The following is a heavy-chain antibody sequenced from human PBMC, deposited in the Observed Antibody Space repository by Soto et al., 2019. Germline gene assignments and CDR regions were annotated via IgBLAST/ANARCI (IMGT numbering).Heavy chain of an antibody. CDR3: ARTPAAMITDRYNWFDS. J-gene: IGHJ5*01. CDR2: ISYSGDRQ. D-gene: IGHD3-16*01. CDR1: GFTFADYA. Sequence: PGGSLRLSCVASGFTFADYAMHWVRRIPGKGLEWVAVISYSGDRQYYAESVKGRFTISRDNSKKTLYLQMFSLTSEDSAVLYCARTPAAMITDRYNWFDSWGPGTQVTVSS. V-gene: IGHV3-30*01.